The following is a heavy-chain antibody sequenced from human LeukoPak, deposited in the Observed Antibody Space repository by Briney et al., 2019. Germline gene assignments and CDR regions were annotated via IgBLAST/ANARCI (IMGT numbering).Heavy chain of an antibody. CDR2: ISGSGGST. J-gene: IGHJ3*02. V-gene: IGHV3-23*01. D-gene: IGHD2-15*01. Sequence: GGSLRLSCAASGFTFNTYAMNWVRQAAGKGLEWVSAISGSGGSTYYADSVKGRFTISRDNSKNTLYLQMNSLRAEDTAVYYCTKELLRDAFDIWGQGTMVTVSS. CDR1: GFTFNTYA. CDR3: TKELLRDAFDI.